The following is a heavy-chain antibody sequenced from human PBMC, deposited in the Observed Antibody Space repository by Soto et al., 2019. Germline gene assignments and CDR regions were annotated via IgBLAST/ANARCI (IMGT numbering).Heavy chain of an antibody. CDR2: IRSNGGST. CDR1: GFTFSSYA. J-gene: IGHJ4*02. CDR3: ARRGYSGYEIDY. V-gene: IGHV3-64*01. D-gene: IGHD5-12*01. Sequence: EVQLVESGGVLVQPGGSLRLSCAASGFTFSSYAMHWVRQAPGKGLEYVSDIRSNGGSTYYANSVKGRFTISRDNSKNTLDLQMGSLRAEDMAVYYCARRGYSGYEIDYWGQGTLVTVSS.